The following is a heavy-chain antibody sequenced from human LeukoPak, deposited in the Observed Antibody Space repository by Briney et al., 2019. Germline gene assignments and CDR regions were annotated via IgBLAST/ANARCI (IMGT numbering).Heavy chain of an antibody. Sequence: GGSLRLSCAGSGFRLSTFSIKWVRQAPGKGLGWVSHIGGSGSFIYYADSVRGRFTISRDNSKNTLYLQINSLRAEETGVYYCARDGQISFYKGLNVWGQGTTVTVSS. D-gene: IGHD3-16*02. CDR2: IGGSGSFI. CDR3: ARDGQISFYKGLNV. V-gene: IGHV3-21*04. CDR1: GFRLSTFS. J-gene: IGHJ6*02.